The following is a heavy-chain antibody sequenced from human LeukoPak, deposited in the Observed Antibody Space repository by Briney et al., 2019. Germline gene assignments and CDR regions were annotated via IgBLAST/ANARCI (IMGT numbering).Heavy chain of an antibody. CDR2: MNPNSGNT. V-gene: IGHV1-8*01. D-gene: IGHD6-19*01. CDR3: ARGGSGWYGGYNWFDP. J-gene: IGHJ5*02. CDR1: GYTFTSYD. Sequence: ASXKVSCKASGYTFTSYDINWVRQATGQGLEWMGWMNPNSGNTGYAQKFQGRVTMTRNTSISTAYMELSSLRSEDTAVYYCARGGSGWYGGYNWFDPWGQGTLVTVSS.